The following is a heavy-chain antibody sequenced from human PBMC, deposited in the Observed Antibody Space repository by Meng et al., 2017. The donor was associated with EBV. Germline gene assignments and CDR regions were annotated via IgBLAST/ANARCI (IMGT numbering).Heavy chain of an antibody. D-gene: IGHD3-10*01. J-gene: IGHJ4*02. CDR2: FLPRLGAP. Sequence: VPVVRLAAGGKKPWSSVKVSCKTSGGPFRYYAISWVRQAPGQGLEWLGGFLPRLGAPNYAQKFHGRVKITADESTSTHYMDLSSLRSEDTAIYYCASESGRGYTPDYWGQGTLVTVSS. CDR1: GGPFRYYA. CDR3: ASESGRGYTPDY. V-gene: IGHV1-69*01.